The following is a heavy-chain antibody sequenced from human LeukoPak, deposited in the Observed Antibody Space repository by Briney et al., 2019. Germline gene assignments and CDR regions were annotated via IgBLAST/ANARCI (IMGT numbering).Heavy chain of an antibody. J-gene: IGHJ6*02. Sequence: SVKVSCKASGGTFSSYAISWVRQAPGQGLEWMGRIIPILGIANYAQKFQGRVTITADKSTSTAYMELSSLRSDDTAVYYCARGDYGSGSFFGGMDVWGQGTTVTVSS. CDR3: ARGDYGSGSFFGGMDV. CDR2: IIPILGIA. D-gene: IGHD3-10*01. V-gene: IGHV1-69*04. CDR1: GGTFSSYA.